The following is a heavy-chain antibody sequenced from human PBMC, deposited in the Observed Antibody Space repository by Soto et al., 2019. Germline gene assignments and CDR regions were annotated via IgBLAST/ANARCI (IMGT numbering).Heavy chain of an antibody. CDR3: AKVNWNHYNWFDP. D-gene: IGHD1-1*01. CDR2: ISGSGGST. J-gene: IGHJ5*02. Sequence: GGSLRLSCAAAGFTFYRYAMYWVRQVPGKGLEWVSAISGSGGSTDYADSVKGRFTISRDNAKNTLYPQMNSLRAEDTAVYYCAKVNWNHYNWFDPWGQGTLVTVSS. V-gene: IGHV3-23*01. CDR1: GFTFYRYA.